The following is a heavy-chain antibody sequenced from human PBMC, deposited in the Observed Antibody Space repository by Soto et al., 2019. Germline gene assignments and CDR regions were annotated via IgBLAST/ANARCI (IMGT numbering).Heavy chain of an antibody. CDR2: IYYSGST. Sequence: SETLSLTCTVSGGSISSYYWSWIRQPPGKGLEWIGYIYYSGSTNYNPSLKSRVTISVDTSKNQFSLKLSSVTAAETAVYYCARGIESLKEVTIFGVVITQFDYWGQGTLVTVSS. CDR3: ARGIESLKEVTIFGVVITQFDY. D-gene: IGHD3-3*01. J-gene: IGHJ4*02. V-gene: IGHV4-59*01. CDR1: GGSISSYY.